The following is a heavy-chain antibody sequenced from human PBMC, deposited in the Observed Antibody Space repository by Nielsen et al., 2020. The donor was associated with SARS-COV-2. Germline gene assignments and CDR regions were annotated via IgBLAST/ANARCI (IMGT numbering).Heavy chain of an antibody. J-gene: IGHJ4*02. V-gene: IGHV1-2*02. CDR2: IKPGSGGA. Sequence: ASVKVSCKASGYTFSEYLIHWFRQAPGQGLEWMGWIKPGSGGANSAQKFQGRVSITRDTSLTTVYMEVTRLTSADTAVYYCAREFSTVGKKFCFWGQGTLVTVSS. CDR1: GYTFSEYL. CDR3: AREFSTVGKKFCF. D-gene: IGHD3-16*01.